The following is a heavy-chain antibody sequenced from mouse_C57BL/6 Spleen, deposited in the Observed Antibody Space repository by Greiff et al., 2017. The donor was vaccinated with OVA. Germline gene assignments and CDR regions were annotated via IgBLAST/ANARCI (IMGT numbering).Heavy chain of an antibody. Sequence: VQLQESGPELVKPGASVKISCKASGYAFSSSWMNWVKQRPGKGLEWIGRIYPGDGDTNYNGKFKGKATLTADNSSSTAYMQLSSLTSEDSAVYFCARGNYDQGDYYAMDYWGQGTSVTVSS. D-gene: IGHD2-3*01. V-gene: IGHV1-82*01. CDR3: ARGNYDQGDYYAMDY. CDR1: GYAFSSSW. CDR2: IYPGDGDT. J-gene: IGHJ4*01.